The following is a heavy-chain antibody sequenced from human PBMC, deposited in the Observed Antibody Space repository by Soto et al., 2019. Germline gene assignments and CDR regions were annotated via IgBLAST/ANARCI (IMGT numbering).Heavy chain of an antibody. CDR1: GGTFSSYA. V-gene: IGHV1-69*01. CDR2: IIPIFGTA. Sequence: QVQLVQSGAEVKKPGSSVKVSCKASGGTFSSYAISWVRQAPGQGLEWMGGIIPIFGTANYAQKFQGRGTITADESTSTAYMELRSLRSEDTAVYYCACPPRGGYYYYGMDVWGQGTTVTVSS. J-gene: IGHJ6*02. D-gene: IGHD3-16*01. CDR3: ACPPRGGYYYYGMDV.